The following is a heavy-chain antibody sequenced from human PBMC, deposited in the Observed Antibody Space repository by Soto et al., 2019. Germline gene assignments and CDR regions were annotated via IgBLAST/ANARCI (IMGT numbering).Heavy chain of an antibody. Sequence: SETLSLTCNVSGVTIRCYYWNWIRQRPGKGLEWIWYIYYSGSTNYNPSLKSRVTISVDTSKNQFSLKLSSVTAADTAVYYCARDHEDCSGGSCYFGGPWFDPWGQGTLVTVSS. CDR1: GVTIRCYY. D-gene: IGHD2-15*01. CDR3: ARDHEDCSGGSCYFGGPWFDP. V-gene: IGHV4-59*01. J-gene: IGHJ5*02. CDR2: IYYSGST.